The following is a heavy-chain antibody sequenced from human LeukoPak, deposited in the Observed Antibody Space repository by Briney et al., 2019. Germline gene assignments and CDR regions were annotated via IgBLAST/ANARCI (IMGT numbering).Heavy chain of an antibody. CDR2: ISSSGSTI. D-gene: IGHD3-22*01. CDR3: ARQIITMIVTRTAFDI. Sequence: GGSLRLSCAASGFTFSDYYMSWIRQAPGKGLEWVSYISSSGSTIYYADSVKGRFTISRDNAKNSLYLQMNSLRAEDTAAYYCARQIITMIVTRTAFDIWGQGTMVTVSS. J-gene: IGHJ3*02. V-gene: IGHV3-11*01. CDR1: GFTFSDYY.